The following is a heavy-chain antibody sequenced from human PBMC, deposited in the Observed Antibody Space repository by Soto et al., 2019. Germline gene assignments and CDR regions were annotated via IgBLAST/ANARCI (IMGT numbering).Heavy chain of an antibody. Sequence: PSETLSLTCTVSGGSISSGGYYRSWIRQHPGKGLEWIGYIYYSGSTYCNPSLKSRVTISVDTSKNQFSLKLSSVTAADSAVYYCARGQLGLVIMDYWGHGTLVTVSS. CDR1: GGSISSGGYY. D-gene: IGHD3-9*01. CDR3: ARGQLGLVIMDY. CDR2: IYYSGST. J-gene: IGHJ4*01. V-gene: IGHV4-31*03.